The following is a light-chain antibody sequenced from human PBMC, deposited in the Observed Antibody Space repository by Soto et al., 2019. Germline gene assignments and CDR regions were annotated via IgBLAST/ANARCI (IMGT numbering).Light chain of an antibody. V-gene: IGLV2-14*01. CDR2: EVS. J-gene: IGLJ2*01. CDR3: SSYTTSVTLV. Sequence: QSALNQPASVSGSPGQSITISCTGTNSDVGAYNYVSWYQQHPGKAPKLMIYEVSNRPAGISNRFSGSKSGNTASLTISGLQAEDDADYYCSSYTTSVTLVFGGGTKLTVL. CDR1: NSDVGAYNY.